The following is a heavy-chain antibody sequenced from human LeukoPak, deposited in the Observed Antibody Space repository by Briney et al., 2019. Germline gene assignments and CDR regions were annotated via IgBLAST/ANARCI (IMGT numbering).Heavy chain of an antibody. V-gene: IGHV4-59*01. CDR1: GGAITNYY. J-gene: IGHJ4*02. CDR3: ARRGSWGEPRPFDY. CDR2: IYYTGST. D-gene: IGHD3-16*01. Sequence: SETLSLTCGVSGGAITNYYWNWIRQAPGKGLEWLGYIYYTGSTTYNPSVKSRITISLDTSKKQISLKLRSVTAADTAVYHCARRGSWGEPRPFDYWGQGSLVTVSS.